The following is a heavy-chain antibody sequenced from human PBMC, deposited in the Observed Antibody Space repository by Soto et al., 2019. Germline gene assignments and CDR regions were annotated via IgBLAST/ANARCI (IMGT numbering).Heavy chain of an antibody. V-gene: IGHV1-69*12. Sequence: QVQLVQSGAEVRKPGSSVKVSCRASGDAFTSYAISWVRQAPGQGLEWMGGVIPISNTPKYEQKFQGRGTITADESTRTAYMEVSSLRSEDTAVYYCARDRVAGLHFDYWGQGTLVTVSS. CDR1: GDAFTSYA. D-gene: IGHD6-19*01. CDR2: VIPISNTP. J-gene: IGHJ4*02. CDR3: ARDRVAGLHFDY.